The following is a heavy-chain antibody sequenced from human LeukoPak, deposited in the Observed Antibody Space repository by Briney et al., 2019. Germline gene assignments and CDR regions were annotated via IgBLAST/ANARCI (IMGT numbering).Heavy chain of an antibody. J-gene: IGHJ6*02. CDR3: AAALGYCSGGSCYYYYGMDV. V-gene: IGHV3-9*01. CDR2: ISWNSGSI. Sequence: GGSLRLSCAASGFTFDDYAMHWVRQAPGKGLEWASGISWNSGSIGYADSVKGRFTISRDNAKNSLYLQMNSLRAEDTALYYCAAALGYCSGGSCYYYYGMDVWGQGTTVTVSS. CDR1: GFTFDDYA. D-gene: IGHD2-15*01.